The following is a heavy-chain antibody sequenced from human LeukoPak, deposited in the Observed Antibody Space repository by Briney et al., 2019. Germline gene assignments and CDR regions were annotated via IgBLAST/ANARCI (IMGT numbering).Heavy chain of an antibody. CDR1: GGSISSYY. V-gene: IGHV4-59*01. CDR2: IYYSGST. Sequence: SETLSLXCTVSGGSISSYYWSWIRQPPGKGLEWIGYIYYSGSTNYNPSLKSRVTISVDTSKNQFSLKLSSVTAADTAVYYCARTYGGNSSGWFDPWGQGTLVTVSS. CDR3: ARTYGGNSSGWFDP. J-gene: IGHJ5*02. D-gene: IGHD4-23*01.